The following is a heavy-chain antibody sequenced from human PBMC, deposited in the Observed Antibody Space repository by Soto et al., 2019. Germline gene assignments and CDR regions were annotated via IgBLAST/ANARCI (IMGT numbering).Heavy chain of an antibody. V-gene: IGHV5-51*01. CDR1: GYSFTSYW. D-gene: IGHD3-10*01. Sequence: GESLKISCNGSGYSFTSYWIGWVRQMPGKGLEWMGIIYPGDSDTRYSPSFQGQVTISADKSISTAYLQWSSLKASDTAMYYCARCIGYYGSGSYLEGAFDIWGQGTMVTVSS. CDR3: ARCIGYYGSGSYLEGAFDI. CDR2: IYPGDSDT. J-gene: IGHJ3*02.